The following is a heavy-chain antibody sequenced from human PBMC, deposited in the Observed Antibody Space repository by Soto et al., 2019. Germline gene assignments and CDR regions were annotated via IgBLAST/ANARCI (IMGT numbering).Heavy chain of an antibody. J-gene: IGHJ4*02. CDR2: IDYSGKR. D-gene: IGHD3-22*01. CDR1: CYVISSGYY. Sequence: SGTLSLTCAVSCYVISSGYYWGWVRQTPGKGLEWLGSIDYSGKRYKNPSLKSRVSASVDLSQNQFSLNLRSVTAADTDVYFCASDMSSGYYSYYLDYRGKGTLVTVS. V-gene: IGHV4-38-2*01. CDR3: ASDMSSGYYSYYLDY.